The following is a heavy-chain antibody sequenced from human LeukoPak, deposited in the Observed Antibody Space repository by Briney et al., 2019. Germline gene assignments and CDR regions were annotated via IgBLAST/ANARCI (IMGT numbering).Heavy chain of an antibody. Sequence: GESLKISCKGSGYSFTNYWIGWVRQMPGKGLEWMGIIYPGDSDTRYSPSFQGQVTISADKSISTAYLQWSSLKASDTAMYYCARLLGDGGSSSSPYYYYYYYMDVWGKGTTVTVSS. CDR1: GYSFTNYW. D-gene: IGHD6-6*01. J-gene: IGHJ6*03. V-gene: IGHV5-51*01. CDR2: IYPGDSDT. CDR3: ARLLGDGGSSSSPYYYYYYYMDV.